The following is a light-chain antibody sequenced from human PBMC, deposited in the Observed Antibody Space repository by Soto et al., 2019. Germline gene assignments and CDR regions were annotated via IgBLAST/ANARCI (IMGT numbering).Light chain of an antibody. Sequence: DLLMTQSPSSLSASVGESVTITCRASQWISSYLNWYQQKPGKAPKLLMYGESNLQSGVPSRISGGGFGTDFSLTISSLQPEDFATYYCQRSYSTPHTFGQGTKLEIK. CDR3: QRSYSTPHT. V-gene: IGKV1-39*01. CDR1: QWISSY. J-gene: IGKJ2*01. CDR2: GES.